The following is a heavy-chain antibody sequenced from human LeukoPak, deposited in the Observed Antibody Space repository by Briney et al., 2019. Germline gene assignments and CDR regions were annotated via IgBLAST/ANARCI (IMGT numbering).Heavy chain of an antibody. CDR2: IYIGGTT. CDR1: GFTVSSNY. J-gene: IGHJ6*02. D-gene: IGHD6-13*01. CDR3: AREGGIAAAGTGEFLYYYGLDV. V-gene: IGHV3-66*01. Sequence: GGSLRLSCAASGFTVSSNYMSWVRQAPGKGLEWVSVIYIGGTTYYTDSVKDRFTISRDSSKNTLYLQMDSLRVEDTAVYFCAREGGIAAAGTGEFLYYYGLDVWGQGTTVTVTS.